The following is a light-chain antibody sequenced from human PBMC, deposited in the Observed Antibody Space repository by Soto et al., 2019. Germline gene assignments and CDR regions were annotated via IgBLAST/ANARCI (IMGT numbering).Light chain of an antibody. V-gene: IGKV3-20*01. CDR3: QQYGSSPGLT. CDR2: GAS. Sequence: EIVLTQSPGTLSLSPGERATLSCRASQSVSSSYLAWYQQKPGQAPRLLIYGASNRATGITDRFSGSGSGTDFDLTISRLEPEDFAVYYCQQYGSSPGLTFGGGTKVEIK. J-gene: IGKJ4*01. CDR1: QSVSSSY.